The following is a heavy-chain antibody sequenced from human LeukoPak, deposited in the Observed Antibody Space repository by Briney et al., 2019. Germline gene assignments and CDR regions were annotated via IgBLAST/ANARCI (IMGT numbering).Heavy chain of an antibody. J-gene: IGHJ2*01. CDR1: GFTFSSYG. CDR2: IWYDGSNK. Sequence: PGGSLRLSCAASGFTFSSYGMHWVRQAPGKGLEWVAVIWYDGSNKYYADSVKGRFTISRDDSKNTLYLQMNSLRAEDTAVYYCARSRGRRYFDLWGRGTLVTVSS. D-gene: IGHD3-10*01. V-gene: IGHV3-33*01. CDR3: ARSRGRRYFDL.